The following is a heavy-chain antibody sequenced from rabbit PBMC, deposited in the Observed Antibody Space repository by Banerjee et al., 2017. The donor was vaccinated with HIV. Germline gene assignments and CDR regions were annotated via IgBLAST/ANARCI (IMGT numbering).Heavy chain of an antibody. CDR1: GFSFSNKYV. J-gene: IGHJ4*01. V-gene: IGHV1S45*01. D-gene: IGHD8-1*01. CDR3: ARRDYGSSTYYDL. Sequence: QEQLEESGGDLVKPEGSLTLTCTASGFSFSNKYVMCWVRQAPGKGLEWIACINTSSGNTVYATWAKGRFTISRTSSTTVTLQMTSLAAADTATYFCARRDYGSSTYYDLWGPGTLVHRL. CDR2: INTSSGNT.